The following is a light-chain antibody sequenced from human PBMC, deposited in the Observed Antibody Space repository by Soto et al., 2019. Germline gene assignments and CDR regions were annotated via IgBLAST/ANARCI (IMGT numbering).Light chain of an antibody. CDR1: QSISSW. V-gene: IGKV1-5*01. Sequence: DIQMTQSPSTLCASVGDRVTITCRASQSISSWLAWYQQKPGKATKLLIYDASSLESGVPSRFSGGGSGTEFTLTISSLQPDEFATYYCQQYNSYSWTFGQGTKVDI. CDR2: DAS. CDR3: QQYNSYSWT. J-gene: IGKJ1*01.